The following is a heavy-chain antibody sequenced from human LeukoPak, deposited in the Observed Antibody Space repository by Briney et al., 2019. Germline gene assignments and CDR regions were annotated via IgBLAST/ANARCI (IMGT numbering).Heavy chain of an antibody. D-gene: IGHD5-18*01. CDR2: INPSGGST. V-gene: IGHV1-46*03. J-gene: IGHJ4*02. CDR1: GYTFTSYY. CDR3: ARSAIQLWFLDY. Sequence: GASVKVSCKASGYTFTSYYMHWVRQAPGQGLEWMGIINPSGGSTSCAQKFQGRVTMTRDTSTSTVYMELSSLRSEDTAVYYCARSAIQLWFLDYWGQGTLVTVSS.